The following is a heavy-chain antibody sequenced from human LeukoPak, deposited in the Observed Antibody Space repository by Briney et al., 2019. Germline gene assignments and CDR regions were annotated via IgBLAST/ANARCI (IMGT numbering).Heavy chain of an antibody. Sequence: SETLSLTCAVSGDSVTSDNWWSWVRQSPGQGLDWIGEIHHSGHTNYNPSLKSRVTISLDKSKNQLSLKLNSVTAADTAIYYCAKSDYCALDLWGQGSLVSVSS. CDR1: GDSVTSDNW. CDR2: IHHSGHT. J-gene: IGHJ5*02. D-gene: IGHD2/OR15-2a*01. V-gene: IGHV4-4*02. CDR3: AKSDYCALDL.